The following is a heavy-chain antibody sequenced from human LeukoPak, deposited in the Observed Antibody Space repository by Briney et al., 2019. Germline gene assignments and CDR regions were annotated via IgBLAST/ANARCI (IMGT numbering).Heavy chain of an antibody. CDR1: GFTFTDHY. CDR3: ARARSTYFYDSSGYYRPAASAAFDY. V-gene: IGHV1-2*02. CDR2: IGPHSTFT. Sequence: ASVKVSCKSSGFTFTDHYIHWVRQGPGQGLEWMGYIGPHSTFTSSPQEFQGRVTMTRDASMSTAYMELTRLTSDDTAVYYCARARSTYFYDSSGYYRPAASAAFDYWGQGTLVTVSS. D-gene: IGHD3-22*01. J-gene: IGHJ4*02.